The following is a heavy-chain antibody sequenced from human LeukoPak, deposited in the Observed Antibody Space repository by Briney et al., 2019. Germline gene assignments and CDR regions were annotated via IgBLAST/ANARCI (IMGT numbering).Heavy chain of an antibody. D-gene: IGHD6-13*01. CDR3: ARNGPTAGGHLDI. CDR1: GGSISSSNW. CDR2: IYHSRTT. V-gene: IGHV4-4*02. J-gene: IGHJ3*02. Sequence: PSGTLSLTCAVSGGSISSSNWWSWVRQPPGKGLEWIGEIYHSRTTNNNPSLKSRVSISVDKSKNQFSLRLSSVTAADTAVYYCARNGPTAGGHLDIWGQGTMATVSS.